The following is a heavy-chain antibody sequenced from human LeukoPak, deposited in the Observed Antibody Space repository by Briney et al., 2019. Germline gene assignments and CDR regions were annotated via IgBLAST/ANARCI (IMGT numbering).Heavy chain of an antibody. CDR2: INPNSGGT. J-gene: IGHJ5*02. D-gene: IGHD4-11*01. CDR1: GYTFTGYY. V-gene: IGHV1-2*06. CDR3: ARASYLLYDYKPQNWFDP. Sequence: ASVKVSCKASGYTFTGYYMHWVRQAPGQGLEWMGRINPNSGGTNYAQRFQGRVTMTRDTSISTAYMELSRLRSDDTAVYYCARASYLLYDYKPQNWFDPWGQGNPGHRLL.